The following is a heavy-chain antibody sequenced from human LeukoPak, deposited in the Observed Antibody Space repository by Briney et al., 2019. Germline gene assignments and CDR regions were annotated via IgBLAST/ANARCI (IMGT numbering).Heavy chain of an antibody. Sequence: SETLSLTCTVSGYSISSGYYWGCIRQPPGRGLEWVGSIYNGGSTYYNPSLKSRVTISVDTSKNQFSLKLSSVTTPDTAAYYCASNLENYDSSGYYGDYFDYWGQGTLVTVSS. CDR3: ASNLENYDSSGYYGDYFDY. CDR2: IYNGGST. V-gene: IGHV4-38-2*02. D-gene: IGHD3-22*01. CDR1: GYSISSGYY. J-gene: IGHJ4*02.